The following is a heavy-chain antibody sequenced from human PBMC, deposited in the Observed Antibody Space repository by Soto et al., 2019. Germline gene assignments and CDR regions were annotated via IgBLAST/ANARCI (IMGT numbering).Heavy chain of an antibody. CDR3: AKDRMGASGWFDP. CDR1: GFSFSSYT. D-gene: IGHD1-26*01. CDR2: VSGNGGNT. Sequence: XGSLRLSCVASGFSFSSYTMNWVRQAPGKGLEWVSGVSGNGGNTYYADSVKGRFSISRDNSKNTLYLQLNSLRAEDTAIYYCAKDRMGASGWFDPWGQGPPVTV. V-gene: IGHV3-23*01. J-gene: IGHJ5*02.